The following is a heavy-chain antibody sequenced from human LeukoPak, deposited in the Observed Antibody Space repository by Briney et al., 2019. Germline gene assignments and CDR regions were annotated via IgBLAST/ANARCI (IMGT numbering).Heavy chain of an antibody. Sequence: GGSLRLSCAASGFTVSSNYMNWVRQAPGKGLVWVSRINSDGSSTNFADSVRGRFTISRDNAKNTLYLQMSSLRAEDTAVYYCARVPIPRQCSDGSCYSDAFDIWGQGTTVTVSS. V-gene: IGHV3-74*01. CDR2: INSDGSST. D-gene: IGHD2-15*01. CDR3: ARVPIPRQCSDGSCYSDAFDI. J-gene: IGHJ3*02. CDR1: GFTVSSNY.